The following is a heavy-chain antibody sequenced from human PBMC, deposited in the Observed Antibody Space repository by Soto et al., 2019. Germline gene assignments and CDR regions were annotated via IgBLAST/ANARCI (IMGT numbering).Heavy chain of an antibody. CDR3: ARLEGLATISYYFDY. V-gene: IGHV4-39*01. CDR2: IYYSGST. Sequence: QLQLQESGPGLVKPSETLSLTCTVSGGSVSSSNYYWGWIRQSPGKGLEWIGSIYYSGSTYYNPSLESRVTISVDESKNQFSLKVISVTAADTAVYYCARLEGLATISYYFDYWGQGTLVTVSS. J-gene: IGHJ4*02. D-gene: IGHD3-9*01. CDR1: GGSVSSSNYY.